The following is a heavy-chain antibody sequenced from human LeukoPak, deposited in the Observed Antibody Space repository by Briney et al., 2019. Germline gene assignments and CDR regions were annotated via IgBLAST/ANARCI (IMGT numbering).Heavy chain of an antibody. CDR2: ISASGST. J-gene: IGHJ4*02. D-gene: IGHD4-17*01. CDR1: NGSISIYY. V-gene: IGHV4-4*07. Sequence: SETLSLTCTVSNGSISIYYWSWVRPPAGKGLEWIGRISASGSTNYNPSLKSRVTMSLDTSKNQFSLKLSSVTAADTAVYYCAREITVTRPFDYWGPGTLVTVSS. CDR3: AREITVTRPFDY.